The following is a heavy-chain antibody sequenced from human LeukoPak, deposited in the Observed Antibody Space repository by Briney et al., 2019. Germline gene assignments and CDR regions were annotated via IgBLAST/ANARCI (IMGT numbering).Heavy chain of an antibody. CDR2: ISSSSSYI. CDR1: GFTFSSYS. CDR3: ARFLSGNAFDI. V-gene: IGHV3-21*01. Sequence: GGSLRLSCAASGFTFSSYSMNWVRQAPGKGLEWVSSISSSSSYIYYADSVKGRFTISRDNAKNSLYLQMNSLRAEDTAVYYCARFLSGNAFDIWGQGTMVTVSS. D-gene: IGHD6-13*01. J-gene: IGHJ3*02.